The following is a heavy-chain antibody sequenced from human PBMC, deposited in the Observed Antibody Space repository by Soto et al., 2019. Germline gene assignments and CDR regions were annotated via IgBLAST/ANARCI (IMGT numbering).Heavy chain of an antibody. CDR2: IYYSGST. V-gene: IGHV4-59*01. D-gene: IGHD1-1*01. Sequence: QVQLQESGPGLVKPSETLSLTCTVSGGSISSYYWSWIRQPPGKGLEWIGYIYYSGSTNYNPSLQSRVTISVDTSKSQFSRKLSSVTAADTAVYYCAREGTTVDSYYYYGMDVWGQGTTVTVSS. CDR3: AREGTTVDSYYYYGMDV. CDR1: GGSISSYY. J-gene: IGHJ6*02.